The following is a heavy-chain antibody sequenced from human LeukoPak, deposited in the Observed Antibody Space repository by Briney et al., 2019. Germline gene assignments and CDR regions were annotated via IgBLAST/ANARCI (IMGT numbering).Heavy chain of an antibody. D-gene: IGHD2-8*01. CDR3: ARVALYPYYYYYGMDV. CDR2: IYSGGST. CDR1: GFTVSRNY. V-gene: IGHV3-53*01. J-gene: IGHJ6*02. Sequence: GGSLRLSCAASGFTVSRNYMSWVRQAPGKGLEWVSVIYSGGSTYYADSVKGRFTISRDNSKNTLYLQMNSLRAEDTAVYYCARVALYPYYYYYGMDVWGQGTTVTVSS.